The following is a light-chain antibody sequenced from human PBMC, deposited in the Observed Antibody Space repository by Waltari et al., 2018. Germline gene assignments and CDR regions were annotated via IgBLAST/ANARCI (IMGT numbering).Light chain of an antibody. V-gene: IGLV3-21*02. CDR3: QVWDSGSGRPQVI. Sequence: SYVLTQPPSVSVAPGQTAIITCGGDNIGNKSAHWYQQRAGQAPVLVVHDDNDRPSGIPERLSGSNSGNTATLTISRVEAGDEADFYCQVWDSGSGRPQVIFGGGTRLTVL. CDR1: NIGNKS. CDR2: DDN. J-gene: IGLJ2*01.